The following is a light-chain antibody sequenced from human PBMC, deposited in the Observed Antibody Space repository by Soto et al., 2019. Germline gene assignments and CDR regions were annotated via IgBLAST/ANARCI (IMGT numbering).Light chain of an antibody. CDR2: DAS. J-gene: IGKJ1*01. V-gene: IGKV3D-20*01. Sequence: DIVLTQSPATLSLSPGERYTLSCGASQSVSSNFLAWYQQRPGLAPRLLIYDASSRATGTPDRFSGSGSGTDFTLTISRLEPEDFAVYYCQQYGNSPWTVGQGTKVEIK. CDR1: QSVSSNF. CDR3: QQYGNSPWT.